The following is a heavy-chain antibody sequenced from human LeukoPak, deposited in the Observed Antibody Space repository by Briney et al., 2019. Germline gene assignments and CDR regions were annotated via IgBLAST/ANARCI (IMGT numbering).Heavy chain of an antibody. Sequence: PGGSLRLSCAASGFTFSSYAMHWVRQAPGKGLEWVAVISYDGSNKYYADSVKGRFTISRDNSKNTLYLQMNSLRAEDTAVYYRARAQRRYCSGGSCEDWFDPWGQGTLVTVSS. CDR1: GFTFSSYA. D-gene: IGHD2-15*01. V-gene: IGHV3-30-3*01. CDR2: ISYDGSNK. CDR3: ARAQRRYCSGGSCEDWFDP. J-gene: IGHJ5*02.